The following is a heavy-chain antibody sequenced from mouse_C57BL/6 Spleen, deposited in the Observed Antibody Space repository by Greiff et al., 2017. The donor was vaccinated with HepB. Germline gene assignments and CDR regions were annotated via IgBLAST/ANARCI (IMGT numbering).Heavy chain of an antibody. CDR1: GFTFSDYG. CDR2: ISSGSSTI. D-gene: IGHD1-2*01. Sequence: EVQGVESGGGLVKPGGSLKLSCAASGFTFSDYGMHWVRQAPEKGLEWVAYISSGSSTIYYADTVKGRFTISRDNAKNTLFLPMTSLRSEDTAMYYCARSITTGWYFDVWGTGTTVTVSS. CDR3: ARSITTGWYFDV. J-gene: IGHJ1*03. V-gene: IGHV5-17*01.